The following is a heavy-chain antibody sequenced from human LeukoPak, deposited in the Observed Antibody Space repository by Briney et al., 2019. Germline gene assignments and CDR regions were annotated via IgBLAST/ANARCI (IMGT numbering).Heavy chain of an antibody. V-gene: IGHV1-2*02. CDR1: GYTFTGYY. D-gene: IGHD3-3*01. CDR2: INPNSGGT. Sequence: ASVKVSCKASGYTFTGYYMHWVRQAPGQGLEWMGWINPNSGGTNYAQKFQGRVTMTRDTAISTAYMELSRLRSDDTAVYYCARDXEGDFWSGENWFDPWGQGTLVTVSS. CDR3: ARDXEGDFWSGENWFDP. J-gene: IGHJ5*02.